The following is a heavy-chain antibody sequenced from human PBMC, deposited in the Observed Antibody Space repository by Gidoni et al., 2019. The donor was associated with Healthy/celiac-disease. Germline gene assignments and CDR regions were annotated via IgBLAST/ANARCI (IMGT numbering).Heavy chain of an antibody. V-gene: IGHV1-18*04. Sequence: QVQLVQSGAEVTKPGASVKVSCKASGYTITSYGISWVRQAPGQGLEWMGWIRAYNGNTNYAQKLQGRVTMTTDTATSTAYMELRSLRSDDTAVYYCARTPYYYDSSGYGQIDYWGHGTLFTVSS. CDR2: IRAYNGNT. CDR1: GYTITSYG. J-gene: IGHJ4*01. D-gene: IGHD3-22*01. CDR3: ARTPYYYDSSGYGQIDY.